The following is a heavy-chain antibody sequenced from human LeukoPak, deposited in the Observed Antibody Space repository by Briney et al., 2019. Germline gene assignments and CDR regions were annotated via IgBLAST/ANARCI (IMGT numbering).Heavy chain of an antibody. CDR3: ARGDYYDSSGFESLAAFDI. V-gene: IGHV3-11*01. Sequence: GGSLRLSCAASGFTFSDYYMSWIRQAPGKGLERVSYISSSGSTIYYADSVKGRFTISRDNAKNSLYLQMNSLRAEDTAVYYCARGDYYDSSGFESLAAFDIWGQGTMVTVSS. J-gene: IGHJ3*02. CDR2: ISSSGSTI. D-gene: IGHD3-22*01. CDR1: GFTFSDYY.